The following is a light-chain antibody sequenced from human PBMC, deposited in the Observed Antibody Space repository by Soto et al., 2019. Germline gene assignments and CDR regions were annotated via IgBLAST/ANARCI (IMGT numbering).Light chain of an antibody. Sequence: EIVLTQSPGTLSLSPGDRATLSCRASHSINTSFLAWFQQKPGQAPRLLIYAASTRATGIPDRFSGSASETDFTLTINRLEPEDSAVCYCQQYASAPFSLGPGTKVDI. CDR1: HSINTSF. CDR3: QQYASAPFS. V-gene: IGKV3-20*01. J-gene: IGKJ3*01. CDR2: AAS.